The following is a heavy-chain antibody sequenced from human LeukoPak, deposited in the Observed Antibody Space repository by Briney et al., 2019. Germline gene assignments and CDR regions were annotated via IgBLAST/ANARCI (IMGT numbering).Heavy chain of an antibody. CDR3: ARFYRGYSSSWDQAYFDY. J-gene: IGHJ4*02. CDR2: IYTSGST. D-gene: IGHD6-13*01. CDR1: GGSISSYY. Sequence: SETLSLTCTVSGGSISSYYWSWIRQPAGKGLEWIGRIYTSGSTNYNPSLKSRVTMSVDTSKNQFSLKLSSVTAADTAVYYCARFYRGYSSSWDQAYFDYWGQGTLVTVSS. V-gene: IGHV4-4*07.